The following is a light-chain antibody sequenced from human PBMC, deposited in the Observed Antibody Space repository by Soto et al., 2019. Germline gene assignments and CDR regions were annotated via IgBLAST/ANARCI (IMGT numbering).Light chain of an antibody. CDR1: QSVSSSY. CDR2: GAS. J-gene: IGKJ1*01. Sequence: EIVLTQSPCTLSLSPGERATLSCRASQSVSSSYLAWYQQKPGQAPRLLIYGASSRATGIPDRFSGGGSGTDFTLTISRLEPEDFAVYYCQQYGSSPLWTFGQGTKVDI. V-gene: IGKV3-20*01. CDR3: QQYGSSPLWT.